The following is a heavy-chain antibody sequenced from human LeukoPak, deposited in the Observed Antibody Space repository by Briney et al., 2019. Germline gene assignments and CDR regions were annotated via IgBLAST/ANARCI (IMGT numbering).Heavy chain of an antibody. Sequence: GGSLRLSCAASGFTVSSNYMTWVCQAPGKGLEWVAFIRYDGGNKYYADSVKGRFTISRDNSKNTLYLQMNSLRAEDTAVYYCATIGQRSGYYYPPLFGYWGQGTLVTVSS. V-gene: IGHV3-30*02. CDR3: ATIGQRSGYYYPPLFGY. J-gene: IGHJ4*02. CDR1: GFTVSSNY. CDR2: IRYDGGNK. D-gene: IGHD3-22*01.